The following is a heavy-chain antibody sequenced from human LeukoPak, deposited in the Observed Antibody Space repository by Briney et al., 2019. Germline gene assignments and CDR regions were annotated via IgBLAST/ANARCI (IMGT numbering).Heavy chain of an antibody. Sequence: PGGSLRLSCAASGFTFSTYGMHWVRQAPGKGLEWVAVIWYDGSKEYYADSVKGRFTVSRDNAKNSLYVQMNSLRAEDTAVYYCARGGYYDSSGYYYVGYFHHWGQGTLVTVSS. CDR3: ARGGYYDSSGYYYVGYFHH. CDR2: IWYDGSKE. CDR1: GFTFSTYG. J-gene: IGHJ1*01. V-gene: IGHV3-33*01. D-gene: IGHD3-22*01.